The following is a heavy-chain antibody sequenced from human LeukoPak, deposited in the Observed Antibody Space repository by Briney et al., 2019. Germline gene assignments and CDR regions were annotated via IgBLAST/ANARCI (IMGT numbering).Heavy chain of an antibody. CDR2: INAGNGNT. CDR1: GYTFTGSL. J-gene: IGHJ4*02. Sequence: GASVKVSCKASGYTFTGSLMHWVRQAPGQRLEWVGWINAGNGNTKYSQKFQGRVTITRDTFASTTYMELSSLRSEDTAVYYCARGGDIIIEPAAHWGQGALVTVSS. V-gene: IGHV1-3*01. D-gene: IGHD2-2*01. CDR3: ARGGDIIIEPAAH.